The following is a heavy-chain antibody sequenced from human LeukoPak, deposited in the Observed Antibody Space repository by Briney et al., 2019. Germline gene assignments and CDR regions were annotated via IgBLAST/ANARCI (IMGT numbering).Heavy chain of an antibody. V-gene: IGHV3-23*01. CDR2: ISGSGTIT. D-gene: IGHD6-6*01. Sequence: QPGESLRLSCAASGFTFSRYAMSWVRQAPGKGLEWVSAISGSGTITYYADSVKGRFTISRDNSKEPLYLQMNSLRAEDTAIYFCAILTTHSSSSQFDYWGQGTLVTVSS. J-gene: IGHJ4*02. CDR1: GFTFSRYA. CDR3: AILTTHSSSSQFDY.